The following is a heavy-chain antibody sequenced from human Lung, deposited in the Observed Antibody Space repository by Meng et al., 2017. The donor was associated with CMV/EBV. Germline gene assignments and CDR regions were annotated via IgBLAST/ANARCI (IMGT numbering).Heavy chain of an antibody. CDR1: GFTFNTYW. CDR3: ARDPRVKSYVVVPAASDY. CDR2: IKQDGSEK. Sequence: GEXXKISCVASGFTFNTYWMSWVRQAPGKGLEWVANIKQDGSEKYYVGSVKGRFTISRDNAKNSLYLQMNSLRAEDTAVYYCARDPRVKSYVVVPAASDYWXPGTXVTVSS. D-gene: IGHD2-2*01. J-gene: IGHJ4*02. V-gene: IGHV3-7*01.